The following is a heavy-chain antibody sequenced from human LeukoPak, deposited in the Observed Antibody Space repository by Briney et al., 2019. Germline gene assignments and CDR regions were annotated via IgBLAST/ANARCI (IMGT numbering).Heavy chain of an antibody. V-gene: IGHV4-59*08. Sequence: SETLSLTCAVSGGSISTYYWSWIRQPPGKGLEWIGYIYYSGSTNYNPSLKSRVTISVDTSKNQFSLKLTSVTAADTAVYYCARVLAGAFDIWGQGTMVTVSS. CDR3: ARVLAGAFDI. J-gene: IGHJ3*02. CDR1: GGSISTYY. D-gene: IGHD2-15*01. CDR2: IYYSGST.